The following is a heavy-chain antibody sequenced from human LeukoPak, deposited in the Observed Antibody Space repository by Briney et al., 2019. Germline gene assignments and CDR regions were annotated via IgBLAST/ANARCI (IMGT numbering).Heavy chain of an antibody. CDR1: GFTFSSYT. CDR3: ARDARIVAAGTVIDS. CDR2: ISSVSSYI. Sequence: GGSLRLSCTASGFTFSSYTMNWVRQAPGKGLEWVSSISSVSSYIYYVDSVKGRFTISRDNAKNSLDLQMNSLRAEDTAVYYCARDARIVAAGTVIDSWGQGTLVTVSS. D-gene: IGHD6-13*01. V-gene: IGHV3-21*01. J-gene: IGHJ4*02.